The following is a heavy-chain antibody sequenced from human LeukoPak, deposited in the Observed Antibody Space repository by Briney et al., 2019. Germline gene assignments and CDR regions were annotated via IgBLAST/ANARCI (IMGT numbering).Heavy chain of an antibody. V-gene: IGHV4-34*01. D-gene: IGHD6-13*01. CDR1: EFAFSNVW. CDR3: ARLRIAAAGTHLDY. CDR2: INHSGST. Sequence: PGGSLRLSCTASEFAFSNVWMSWVRQSPGKGLEWIGEINHSGSTNYNPSLKSRVTISVDTSKNQFSLKLSSVTAADTAVYYCARLRIAAAGTHLDYWGQGTLVTVSS. J-gene: IGHJ4*02.